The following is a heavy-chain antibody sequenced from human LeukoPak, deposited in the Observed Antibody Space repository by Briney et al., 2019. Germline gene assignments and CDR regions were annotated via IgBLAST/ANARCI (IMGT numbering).Heavy chain of an antibody. V-gene: IGHV3-7*01. CDR2: IKQDGSEK. CDR1: GFTFSSYW. D-gene: IGHD5-18*01. J-gene: IGHJ6*03. Sequence: GGSLRLSCAACGFTFSSYWMSWVRQAPGKVLEWVANIKQDGSEKYYVDSVKGRFTISRDNAKNSLYLQMNSLRAEDTAVYYCARDQTYSYGYSYYYYYMDVWGKGTTVTVSS. CDR3: ARDQTYSYGYSYYYYYMDV.